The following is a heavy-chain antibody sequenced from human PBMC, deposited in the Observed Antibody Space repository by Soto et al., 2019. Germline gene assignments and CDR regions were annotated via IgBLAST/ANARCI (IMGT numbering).Heavy chain of an antibody. J-gene: IGHJ4*02. Sequence: GESLKISCKGSGYSFTSYWISWVRQMPGKGLEWMGRIDPSGSYNNYSPSFQGHVTISADKSISTAYLQWSSLMASDTAMYYCARHAAGSVPFNYWGQGTLVTVSS. CDR3: ARHAAGSVPFNY. CDR1: GYSFTSYW. V-gene: IGHV5-10-1*01. CDR2: IDPSGSYN. D-gene: IGHD2-15*01.